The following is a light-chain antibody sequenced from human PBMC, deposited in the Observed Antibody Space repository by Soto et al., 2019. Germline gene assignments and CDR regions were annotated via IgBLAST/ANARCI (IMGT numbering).Light chain of an antibody. Sequence: EIVLTQYTATLSVSPGERATLSCRASQSVSTNLAWYQHKPGQAPRLLIYGASTRATGIPASFSGSGSGTEFTLTISSLQSEDFAVYYCQHYNNWPPWTFGQGTKVDIK. V-gene: IGKV3-15*01. J-gene: IGKJ1*01. CDR2: GAS. CDR3: QHYNNWPPWT. CDR1: QSVSTN.